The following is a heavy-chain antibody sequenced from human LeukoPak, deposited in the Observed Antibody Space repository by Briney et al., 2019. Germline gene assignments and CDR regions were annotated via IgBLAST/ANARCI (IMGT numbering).Heavy chain of an antibody. CDR2: INPNSGGT. CDR1: GSTFTGYY. V-gene: IGHV1-2*06. D-gene: IGHD5-12*01. J-gene: IGHJ4*02. CDR3: ARGDIVATPNLFFDY. Sequence: ASVKVSCKAAGSTFTGYYMHWVRQAPGQGLEWMGRINPNSGGTNYAQKFQGRVTMTRDTSISTAYMELSRLRSDDTAVYYCARGDIVATPNLFFDYWGQGTLVTVSS.